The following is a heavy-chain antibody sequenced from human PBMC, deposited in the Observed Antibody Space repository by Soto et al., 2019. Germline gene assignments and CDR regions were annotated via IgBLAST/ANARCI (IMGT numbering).Heavy chain of an antibody. D-gene: IGHD2-15*01. CDR2: IDPSDSST. J-gene: IGHJ4*02. Sequence: PAESLKISCHGSGYIFTSYWVTWVRQMPGKGLEWMGRIDPSDSSTNYSPSFQGHVTFSADRSISTAYLQWSSLKASDTAMYFCARGYDYTDYWGQGTLVTVSS. CDR3: ARGYDYTDY. V-gene: IGHV5-10-1*01. CDR1: GYIFTSYW.